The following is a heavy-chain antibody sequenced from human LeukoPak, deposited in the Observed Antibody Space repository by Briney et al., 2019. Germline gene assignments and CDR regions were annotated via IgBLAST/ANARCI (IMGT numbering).Heavy chain of an antibody. Sequence: PGGSLRLSCAASGFTFSSYWMSWVRQAPGKGLEWVANIKQDGSEKYYVDSVKGRFTISRDNAKNSLYLQMNSLRAEDTAVYHCARGPLRFLGTLDYWGQGTLVTVSS. CDR1: GFTFSSYW. D-gene: IGHD3-3*01. CDR3: ARGPLRFLGTLDY. CDR2: IKQDGSEK. J-gene: IGHJ4*02. V-gene: IGHV3-7*01.